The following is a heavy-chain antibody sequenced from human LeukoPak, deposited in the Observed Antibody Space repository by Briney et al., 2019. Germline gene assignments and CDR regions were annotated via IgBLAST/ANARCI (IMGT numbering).Heavy chain of an antibody. Sequence: EGSLRLSCAASGFTFSDYYMSWIRQAPGKGLEWVANIKQDGSEKYYVDSVKGRFTISRDNAKNSLYLQMNSLRAEDTAVYYCARVLIVATIVYFDYWGQGTLVTVSS. CDR1: GFTFSDYY. CDR2: IKQDGSEK. CDR3: ARVLIVATIVYFDY. J-gene: IGHJ4*02. D-gene: IGHD5-12*01. V-gene: IGHV3-7*01.